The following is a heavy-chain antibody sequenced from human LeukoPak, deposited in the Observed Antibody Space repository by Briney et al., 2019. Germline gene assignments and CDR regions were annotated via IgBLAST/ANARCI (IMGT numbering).Heavy chain of an antibody. CDR1: GYTLTSYD. V-gene: IGHV1-8*01. CDR2: MNPNTGNT. D-gene: IGHD1-26*01. CDR3: VKIGDSGSFPS. Sequence: ASVKVSCKASGYTLTSYDINWVRQATGQGLEFMGWMNPNTGNTGYAQRFQGRVTMTRSTSITTAYMELTSLTSEDTAVYYCVKIGDSGSFPSWGQGTLVTVSS. J-gene: IGHJ4*02.